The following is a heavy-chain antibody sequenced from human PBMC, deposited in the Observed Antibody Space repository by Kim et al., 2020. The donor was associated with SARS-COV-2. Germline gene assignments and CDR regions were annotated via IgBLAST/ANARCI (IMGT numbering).Heavy chain of an antibody. Sequence: GGSLRLSCGFSGVTVGDYWMSWVRQAPGKGLEWVADISRDGSETYYVDSVKGRFTVSRDNGKSSLSLQLNNLNVDDTAVYYCGTQLVRGDWNFWGQGNLV. V-gene: IGHV3-7*01. CDR3: GTQLVRGDWNF. CDR1: GVTVGDYW. CDR2: ISRDGSET. J-gene: IGHJ4*02. D-gene: IGHD3-10*01.